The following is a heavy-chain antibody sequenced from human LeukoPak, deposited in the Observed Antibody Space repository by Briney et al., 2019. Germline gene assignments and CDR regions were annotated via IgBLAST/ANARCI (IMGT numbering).Heavy chain of an antibody. CDR2: ISWNSGSI. CDR3: AKDISVWFGELTSFDY. D-gene: IGHD3-10*01. J-gene: IGHJ4*02. V-gene: IGHV3-9*01. Sequence: GGSLRLSCAASGFTVSSNYMSWVRQAPGKGLEWVSGISWNSGSIGYADSVKGRFTISRDNAKNSLYLQMNSLRAEDTALYYCAKDISVWFGELTSFDYWGRVPWSPSPQ. CDR1: GFTVSSNY.